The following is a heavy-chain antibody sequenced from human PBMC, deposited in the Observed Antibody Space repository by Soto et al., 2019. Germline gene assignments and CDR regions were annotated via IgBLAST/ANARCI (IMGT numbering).Heavy chain of an antibody. CDR3: AKSPETTRYYYAMDV. V-gene: IGHV3-21*01. J-gene: IGHJ6*02. CDR2: ISSSGRYI. Sequence: EVQLVESGGGLVKPGGSLRLSCTASGFTVNKYIINWVRQAPGKGLEWVSSISSSGRYIYYSDSVKGRFIISRDKGKNSLYLQMHSLRAADTAIYYCAKSPETTRYYYAMDVWGQGTTVTVSS. CDR1: GFTVNKYI.